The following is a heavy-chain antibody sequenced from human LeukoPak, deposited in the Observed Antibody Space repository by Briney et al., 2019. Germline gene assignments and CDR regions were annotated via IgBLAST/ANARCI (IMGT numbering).Heavy chain of an antibody. CDR2: ISAYNGNT. CDR3: ERDRRFAHSNYDDKNYGMDV. V-gene: IGHV1-18*01. J-gene: IGHJ6*02. CDR1: GYTFTSYG. D-gene: IGHD4-4*01. Sequence: ASVKVSCKASGYTFTSYGISWVRQAPGQGLEWMGWISAYNGNTNYAQKLQGRVTMTTDTSTSTAYMELRSLRSDDTAVYYCERDRRFAHSNYDDKNYGMDVWGQGTTVTVSS.